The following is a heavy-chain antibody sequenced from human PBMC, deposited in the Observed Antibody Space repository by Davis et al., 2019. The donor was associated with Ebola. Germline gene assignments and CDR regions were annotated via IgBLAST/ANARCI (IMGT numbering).Heavy chain of an antibody. V-gene: IGHV3-21*01. CDR3: ARVWIAVAGWHDAFHI. D-gene: IGHD6-19*01. Sequence: GGSLRLSCAASGFTFSSYSMNWVRQAPGKGLEWVSSISSSSSYIYYADSVKGRFTISRDNAKNSLYLQMNSLRAEDTAVYYCARVWIAVAGWHDAFHIWGQGTMVTVSS. J-gene: IGHJ3*02. CDR2: ISSSSSYI. CDR1: GFTFSSYS.